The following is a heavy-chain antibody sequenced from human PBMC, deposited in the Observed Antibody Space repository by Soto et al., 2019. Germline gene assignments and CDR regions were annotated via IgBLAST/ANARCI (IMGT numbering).Heavy chain of an antibody. J-gene: IGHJ4*02. CDR2: IKQDGSEK. Sequence: GGSLRLSCAASGFTFSSYWMSWVRQAPGKGLEWVANIKQDGSEKKYVDSVKGRFTISRDNAKNSLYLQMNSLRAEDTAVYYCARASWDSSGFYPYYFDYWGQGTLVTVSS. D-gene: IGHD3-22*01. CDR3: ARASWDSSGFYPYYFDY. CDR1: GFTFSSYW. V-gene: IGHV3-7*01.